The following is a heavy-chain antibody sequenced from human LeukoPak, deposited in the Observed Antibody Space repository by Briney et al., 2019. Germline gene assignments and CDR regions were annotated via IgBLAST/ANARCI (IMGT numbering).Heavy chain of an antibody. Sequence: SVKVSCKASGGTFSSYAISWVRQAPGQGLEWMGGIIPIFGTANYAQKFQGRVTITADESTSTAYMELSSLRSEDTAVYYCARTITGTTPGYYYMDVWGKGTTVTVSS. V-gene: IGHV1-69*13. J-gene: IGHJ6*03. CDR3: ARTITGTTPGYYYMDV. CDR1: GGTFSSYA. CDR2: IIPIFGTA. D-gene: IGHD1-7*01.